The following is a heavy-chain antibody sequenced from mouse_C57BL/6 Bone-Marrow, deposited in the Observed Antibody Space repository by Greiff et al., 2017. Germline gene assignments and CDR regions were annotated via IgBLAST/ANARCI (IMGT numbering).Heavy chain of an antibody. D-gene: IGHD1-1*01. J-gene: IGHJ4*01. V-gene: IGHV5-4*01. CDR2: ISDGGSYT. CDR1: GFTFSSYA. CDR3: AREDITTVVANYAMDY. Sequence: EVMLVESGGGLVKPGGSLKLSCAASGFTFSSYAMSWVRQTPEKRLEWVATISDGGSYTYYPDNVKGRFTISRDNAKNNLYLQMSHLKSEDTAMYYCAREDITTVVANYAMDYWGQGTSVTVSS.